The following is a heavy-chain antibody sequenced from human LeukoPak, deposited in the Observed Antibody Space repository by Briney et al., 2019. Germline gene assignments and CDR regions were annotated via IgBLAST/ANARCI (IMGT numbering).Heavy chain of an antibody. CDR3: ARVWAYDYVWGSYRQAPYDY. CDR1: GYTFTGYY. V-gene: IGHV1-2*02. CDR2: INPNSGGT. Sequence: ASVKVSCKASGYTFTGYYMHWVRQAPGQGLEWMGWINPNSGGTNYAQEFQGRVTMTRDTSISTAYMGLSRLRSDDTAVYYCARVWAYDYVWGSYRQAPYDYWGQGTLVTVSS. D-gene: IGHD3-16*02. J-gene: IGHJ4*02.